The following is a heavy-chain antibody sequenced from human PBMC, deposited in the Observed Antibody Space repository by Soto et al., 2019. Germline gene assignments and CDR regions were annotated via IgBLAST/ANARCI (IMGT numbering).Heavy chain of an antibody. Sequence: GGSLRLSCAASGFSLSSYSMNWVRQAPGKGLEWVSYISSSIATIQYADSVKGRFTISRDNAKNSLYLQMNSLRDEDTAVYYCARGGAARPDYWGQGTLVTVSS. D-gene: IGHD6-6*01. CDR2: ISSSIATI. CDR1: GFSLSSYS. CDR3: ARGGAARPDY. V-gene: IGHV3-48*02. J-gene: IGHJ4*02.